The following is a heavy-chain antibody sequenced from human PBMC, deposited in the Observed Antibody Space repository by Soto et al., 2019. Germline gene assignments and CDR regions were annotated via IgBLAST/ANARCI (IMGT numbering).Heavy chain of an antibody. Sequence: GGSLRLSCAASGFTFGSYWMHWVRQVPGKGLVWVSRMNSDGSSTNYADSVKGRFTISRDNAKNTLYLQMNSLRAEDTAVYYCERANIETGTLLSYWGQGALVTVSS. CDR2: MNSDGSST. J-gene: IGHJ4*02. CDR3: ERANIETGTLLSY. CDR1: GFTFGSYW. D-gene: IGHD1-7*01. V-gene: IGHV3-74*01.